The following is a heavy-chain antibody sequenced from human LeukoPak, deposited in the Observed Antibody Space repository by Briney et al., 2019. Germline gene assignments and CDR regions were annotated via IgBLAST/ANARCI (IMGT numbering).Heavy chain of an antibody. Sequence: ASVKVSCKASGYTFTGYYMHWVRQAPGQGLEWMGIINPSGGSTTYAQKFQGRVTMTRDTSTSTVYMELSSLRSEDTAVYYCAREVNRYYAPGYWGQGTLVTVSS. CDR1: GYTFTGYY. D-gene: IGHD3-10*01. J-gene: IGHJ4*02. CDR2: INPSGGST. CDR3: AREVNRYYAPGY. V-gene: IGHV1-46*01.